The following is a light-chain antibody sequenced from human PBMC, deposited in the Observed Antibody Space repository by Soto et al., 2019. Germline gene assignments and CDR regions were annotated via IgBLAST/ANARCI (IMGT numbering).Light chain of an antibody. CDR3: QQANSFPYT. Sequence: DIQMTQSPSSVSASVGDRVTITCRASQGISNWLAWYQQKAGKAPKLLIYATSTLQSGVPSRFRGSGSATEITLTISSLQPEDVATYYCQQANSFPYTFGQGAKLEIK. V-gene: IGKV1-12*01. CDR1: QGISNW. CDR2: ATS. J-gene: IGKJ2*01.